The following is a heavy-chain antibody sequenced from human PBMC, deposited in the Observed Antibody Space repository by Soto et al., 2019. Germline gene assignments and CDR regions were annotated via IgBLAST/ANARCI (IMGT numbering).Heavy chain of an antibody. CDR3: ARDGVATKVYYDFWSGYYSWYFDL. D-gene: IGHD3-3*01. CDR1: GYTFTSYG. J-gene: IGHJ2*01. Sequence: QVQLVQSGAEVKKPGASVKVSCKASGYTFTSYGISWVRQAPGQGLEWTGWISAYNGNTNYAQKLQGRVTMTTDTSTSTAYMELRSLRSDDTAVYYCARDGVATKVYYDFWSGYYSWYFDLWGRGTLVTVSS. V-gene: IGHV1-18*01. CDR2: ISAYNGNT.